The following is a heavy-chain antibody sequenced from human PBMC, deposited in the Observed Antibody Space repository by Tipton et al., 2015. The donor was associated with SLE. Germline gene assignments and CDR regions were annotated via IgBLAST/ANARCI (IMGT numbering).Heavy chain of an antibody. CDR3: ARDAYYDFWSGYYKNYYYYYMDV. V-gene: IGHV3-30-3*01. CDR1: GFTFSSYA. J-gene: IGHJ6*03. Sequence: RSLRLSCAASGFTFSSYAMHWVRQAPGKGLEWVAVISYDGSNKYYADSVKGRFTISRDNSKNTLYLQMNSLRAEDTAVYYCARDAYYDFWSGYYKNYYYYYMDVWGKGTTVTVSS. CDR2: ISYDGSNK. D-gene: IGHD3-3*01.